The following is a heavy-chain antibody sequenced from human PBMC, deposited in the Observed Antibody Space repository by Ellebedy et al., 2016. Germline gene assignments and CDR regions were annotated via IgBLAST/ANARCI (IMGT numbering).Heavy chain of an antibody. CDR3: ARDGRLCGGDCYFFDY. Sequence: GGSLRLSCAASGFTFSSYGMHWVRQAPGKGLEWVAVISYDGSNKYYADSVKGRFTISRDNSKNTLYLQMNSLRAEDTAVYYCARDGRLCGGDCYFFDYWGQGTLVTVSS. J-gene: IGHJ4*02. V-gene: IGHV3-30*03. CDR2: ISYDGSNK. D-gene: IGHD2-21*02. CDR1: GFTFSSYG.